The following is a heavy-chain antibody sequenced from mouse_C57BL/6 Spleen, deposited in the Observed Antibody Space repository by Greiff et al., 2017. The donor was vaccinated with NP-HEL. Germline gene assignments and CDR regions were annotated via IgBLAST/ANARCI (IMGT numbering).Heavy chain of an antibody. CDR2: IDPEDGET. J-gene: IGHJ2*01. CDR1: GFNIKDYY. CDR3: VRAGGYRRSDESFEN. D-gene: IGHD3-1*01. Sequence: VQLKQSGAELVKPGASVKLSCTASGFNIKDYYMHWVKQRPEQGLEWIGRIDPEDGETKYAPKFQGKATITADTSSNTAYLQLSSLTSEDTAVYNCVRAGGYRRSDESFENWGQETPLTVSS. V-gene: IGHV14-2*01.